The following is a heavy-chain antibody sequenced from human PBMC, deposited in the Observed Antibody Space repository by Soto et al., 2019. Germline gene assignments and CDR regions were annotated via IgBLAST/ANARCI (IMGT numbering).Heavy chain of an antibody. V-gene: IGHV4-31*03. CDR3: ARGVIAVAAALPKVTVYDYYGMDV. CDR2: IYYNGST. CDR1: CASISSGGYS. Sequence: PSETLYLTCTVSCASISSGGYSWNRVRQDPGKCLEWIVYIYYNGSTYYTPSLQSRISISRDTSKNQFSLNLSSVTAADTAVYYCARGVIAVAAALPKVTVYDYYGMDVWGQGTTVTVS. D-gene: IGHD6-19*01. J-gene: IGHJ6*02.